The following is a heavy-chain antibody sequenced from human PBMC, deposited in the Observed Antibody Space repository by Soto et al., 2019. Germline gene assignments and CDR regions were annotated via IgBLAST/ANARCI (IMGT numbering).Heavy chain of an antibody. CDR3: ARFESSGLFDY. Sequence: QVQLQESGPGLVKPSETLSLTCTVSGGSTSSYYWNWIRQPPGKGLEWIGYVHYSGSTNYNPSLRSRVTLALDTAKNQFSLKLSSVTAADTAVYYCARFESSGLFDYWGQGTLVIVSS. CDR1: GGSTSSYY. V-gene: IGHV4-59*08. CDR2: VHYSGST. J-gene: IGHJ4*02. D-gene: IGHD3-22*01.